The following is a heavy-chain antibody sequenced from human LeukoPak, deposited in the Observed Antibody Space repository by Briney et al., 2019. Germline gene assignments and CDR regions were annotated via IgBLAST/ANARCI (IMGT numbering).Heavy chain of an antibody. CDR1: GFSFNNYA. Sequence: GGSLRLSCAASGFSFNNYAMNWVRQAPGKGLEWVAVISYDGSNKYYADSVKGRFTISRDNSKNTLYLQMNSLRAEDTAVYYCARDRGDGYNPLDYWGQGTLVTVSS. CDR3: ARDRGDGYNPLDY. CDR2: ISYDGSNK. J-gene: IGHJ4*02. D-gene: IGHD3-10*01. V-gene: IGHV3-30-3*01.